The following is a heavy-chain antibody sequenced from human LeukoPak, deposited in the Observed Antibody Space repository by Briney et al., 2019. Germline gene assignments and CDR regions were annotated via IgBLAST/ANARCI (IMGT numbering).Heavy chain of an antibody. Sequence: GGSLRLSCTASGFTFGDYAMSWVRQAPGKGLEWVSSISSSSSYIYYADSVKGRFTISRDNSKNTLYLQMNSLRAEDTAVYYCARGGNGESYYTYWGQGTLVTVSS. J-gene: IGHJ4*02. CDR1: GFTFGDYA. CDR3: ARGGNGESYYTY. V-gene: IGHV3-21*04. CDR2: ISSSSSYI. D-gene: IGHD1-26*01.